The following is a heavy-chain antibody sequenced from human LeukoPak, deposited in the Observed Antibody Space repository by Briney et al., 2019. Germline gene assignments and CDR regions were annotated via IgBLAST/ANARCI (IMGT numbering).Heavy chain of an antibody. J-gene: IGHJ4*02. Sequence: PSETLSLTCTVSGGSISGFYWSWIRQSPGKGLEWIAYVHYSGTTSYNPSLRGRVIISVDTSMNQFSLKLNSVTAADTAVYYCARKSDLFDFWGPGTLVTVSS. CDR3: ARKSDLFDF. CDR2: VHYSGTT. CDR1: GGSISGFY. V-gene: IGHV4-59*01.